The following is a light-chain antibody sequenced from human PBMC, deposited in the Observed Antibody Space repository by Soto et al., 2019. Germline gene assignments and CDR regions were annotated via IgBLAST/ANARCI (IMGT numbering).Light chain of an antibody. Sequence: EIVLTQSPATLSLSPGGSATLSCRASQRVSSYLAWYQQKPGQAPRLLIYDASNRATGIPARFSGSASGTDFTLTISSLEPEDFAVYYCQQRSNWPLTFGGGTKVDIK. J-gene: IGKJ4*01. CDR3: QQRSNWPLT. CDR1: QRVSSY. V-gene: IGKV3-11*01. CDR2: DAS.